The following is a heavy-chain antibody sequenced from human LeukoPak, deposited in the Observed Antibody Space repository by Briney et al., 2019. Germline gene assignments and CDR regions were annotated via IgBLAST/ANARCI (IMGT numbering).Heavy chain of an antibody. Sequence: SETLSLTCAVYGGSFSGYYWSWIRQAPGRGLEWIGEINHSGSTNYNPSLKSRVTISVDTSKNQFSLNLSSVTAADTAVYHCARRATNSRLSMVRGVIVAANNHHFDHWGQGTLVTLSS. CDR2: INHSGST. J-gene: IGHJ4*02. CDR1: GGSFSGYY. V-gene: IGHV4-34*01. CDR3: ARRATNSRLSMVRGVIVAANNHHFDH. D-gene: IGHD3-10*01.